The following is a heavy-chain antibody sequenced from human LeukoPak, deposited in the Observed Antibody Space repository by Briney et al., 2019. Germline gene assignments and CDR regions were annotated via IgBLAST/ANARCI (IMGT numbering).Heavy chain of an antibody. V-gene: IGHV3-7*03. J-gene: IGHJ3*02. CDR1: GFTFSSYW. CDR2: IKQDGSEK. CDR3: AKDCQWLVPAFDI. D-gene: IGHD6-19*01. Sequence: GGSLRLSCAASGFTFSSYWMSWVRQAPGKGLEWVANIKQDGSEKYYVDSVKGRFTISRDNAKNSLYLQVNSLRAEDTAVYYCAKDCQWLVPAFDIWGQGTMVTVSS.